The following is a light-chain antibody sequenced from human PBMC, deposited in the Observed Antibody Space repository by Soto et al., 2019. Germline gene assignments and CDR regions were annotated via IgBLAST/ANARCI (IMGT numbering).Light chain of an antibody. CDR3: QQYDDLPPT. Sequence: EIQMTQSPSSLSASVGDTVIITCQASQDIINYLNWYQQKPGRAPKLMIYDASNLQTGVPSRFSGSGSGTDCTFTISSLQPEDIATYYCQQYDDLPPTLGQGTKVDIK. CDR1: QDIINY. V-gene: IGKV1-33*01. J-gene: IGKJ1*01. CDR2: DAS.